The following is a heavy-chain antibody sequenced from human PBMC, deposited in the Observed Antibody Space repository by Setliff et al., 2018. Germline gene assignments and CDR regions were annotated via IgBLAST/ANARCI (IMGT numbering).Heavy chain of an antibody. CDR3: AISSLSICSGGTCPNAFDV. CDR1: GYILNSYG. CDR2: ISSYNNDVT. Sequence: ASVKVSCKASGYILNSYGVSWVRQAPGQGLEWMGWISSYNNDVTNYQQRFQGRVTMTTDTSTSAAYMELRSLRSDDTAVYYCAISSLSICSGGTCPNAFDVWGQGTMVTVSS. D-gene: IGHD2-15*01. V-gene: IGHV1-18*01. J-gene: IGHJ3*01.